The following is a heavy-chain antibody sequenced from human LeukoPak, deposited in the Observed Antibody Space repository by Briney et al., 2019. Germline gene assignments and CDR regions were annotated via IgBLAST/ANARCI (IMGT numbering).Heavy chain of an antibody. Sequence: SETLSLTCTVSGGSISSSSYYWGWIRQPPGKGLEWIGSIYYSGSTYYNPSLKSRVTISVDTSKNQFSLKLSSVTAADTAVYYCARVNLASGSYSHYDYWGQGTLVTVSS. J-gene: IGHJ4*02. V-gene: IGHV4-39*07. CDR2: IYYSGST. CDR3: ARVNLASGSYSHYDY. D-gene: IGHD1-26*01. CDR1: GGSISSSSYY.